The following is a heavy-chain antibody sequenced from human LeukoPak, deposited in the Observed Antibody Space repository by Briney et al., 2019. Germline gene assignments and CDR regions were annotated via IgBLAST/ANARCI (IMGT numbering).Heavy chain of an antibody. V-gene: IGHV1-18*01. Sequence: VASVKVSCKASGYTFTSYGISWVRQAPGQGGEWMGWISAYNGNTNYAQKLQGRVTITTDTSTSTAYMELRSLRSDDTAVYYCARGITDDSSGYDSWGQGTLVTVSS. J-gene: IGHJ4*02. CDR1: GYTFTSYG. CDR2: ISAYNGNT. D-gene: IGHD3-22*01. CDR3: ARGITDDSSGYDS.